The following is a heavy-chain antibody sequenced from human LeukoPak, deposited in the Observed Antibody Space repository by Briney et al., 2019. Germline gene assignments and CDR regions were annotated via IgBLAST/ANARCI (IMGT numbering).Heavy chain of an antibody. CDR3: ARGPGLRCSGGSCYYDY. J-gene: IGHJ4*02. Sequence: ASVKVSCKASGYTFTSYDINWVRQATGQWLEWMGWMNPNSGNTGYAQKFQGRVTMTRNTSISTAYMELSSLRSEDTAVYYCARGPGLRCSGGSCYYDYWGQGTLVTVSS. CDR1: GYTFTSYD. CDR2: MNPNSGNT. D-gene: IGHD2-15*01. V-gene: IGHV1-8*01.